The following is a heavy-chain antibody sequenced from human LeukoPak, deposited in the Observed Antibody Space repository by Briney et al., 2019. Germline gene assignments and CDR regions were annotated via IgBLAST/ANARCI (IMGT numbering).Heavy chain of an antibody. J-gene: IGHJ3*02. Sequence: PGGSLRLSCAASGFTFSSYSMNWVRQAPGKGLEWVSFISSSRSYIYYADSVKGLFTISRDNAKNSLYLQMNSLRAEDTAVYYCARGSHYDYVWGSYRPIGAFDIWGQGTLVTVSS. CDR2: ISSSRSYI. D-gene: IGHD3-16*02. V-gene: IGHV3-21*01. CDR1: GFTFSSYS. CDR3: ARGSHYDYVWGSYRPIGAFDI.